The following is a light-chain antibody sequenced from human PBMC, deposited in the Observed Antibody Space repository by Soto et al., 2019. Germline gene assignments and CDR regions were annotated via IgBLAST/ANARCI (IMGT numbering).Light chain of an antibody. Sequence: EIVMTQSPATLSVSPGERATLSCRASQSVSSNLAWYQQKPGQAPRLLIYGASTRATGIPARFSGRGSGTDFPLTISSLQSEDSGVYYCQQCNDWPHTFGQGTKLEIK. J-gene: IGKJ2*01. CDR3: QQCNDWPHT. CDR1: QSVSSN. V-gene: IGKV3-15*01. CDR2: GAS.